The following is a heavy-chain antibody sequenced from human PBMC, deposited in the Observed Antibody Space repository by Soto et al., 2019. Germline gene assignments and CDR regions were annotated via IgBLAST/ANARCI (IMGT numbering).Heavy chain of an antibody. V-gene: IGHV1-3*01. D-gene: IGHD6-13*01. J-gene: IGHJ6*02. Sequence: GASVKVSCKASGYTFTSYAMHWVRQVPGQRLEWMGWINAGNGNTKYSQKFQGRVTITRDTSASTAYMELSSLRSEDTAVYYCAREPPFSGYSSTTYYYYYGMDVWGQGTTVTVSS. CDR3: AREPPFSGYSSTTYYYYYGMDV. CDR1: GYTFTSYA. CDR2: INAGNGNT.